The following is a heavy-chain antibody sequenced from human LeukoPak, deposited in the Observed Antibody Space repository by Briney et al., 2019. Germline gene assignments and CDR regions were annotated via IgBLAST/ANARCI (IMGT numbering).Heavy chain of an antibody. CDR1: GGSISSYY. CDR2: IYYSGST. CDR3: ARFSSHDWYFDL. Sequence: SETLSLTCTVSGGSISSYYWSWIRQPPGKGLEWIGYIYYSGSTNYNPSLKSRVTISVDTSKNQFSLQLSSVTAADTAVYYCARFSSHDWYFDLWGRGALDTVSS. J-gene: IGHJ2*01. V-gene: IGHV4-59*01.